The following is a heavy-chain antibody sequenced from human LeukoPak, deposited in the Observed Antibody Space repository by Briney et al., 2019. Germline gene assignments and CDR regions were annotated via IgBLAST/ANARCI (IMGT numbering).Heavy chain of an antibody. CDR1: GGSIISNY. CDR2: IPGSGIT. CDR3: ARLKFYDSTGYSPGYYMGV. Sequence: SETLSLTCTVSGGSIISNYWSWIRQSAGTGLEWIGRIPGSGITDYNPSLKSRVSLWIDTSRKQFSLRLTSVTAEDTAVYYCARLKFYDSTGYSPGYYMGVWGKAPTVSVFS. J-gene: IGHJ6*03. V-gene: IGHV4-4*07. D-gene: IGHD3-22*01.